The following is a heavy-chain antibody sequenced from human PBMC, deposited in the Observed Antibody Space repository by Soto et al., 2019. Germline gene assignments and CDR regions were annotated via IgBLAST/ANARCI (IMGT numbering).Heavy chain of an antibody. D-gene: IGHD3-22*01. CDR1: GFTFRNYA. CDR3: ARDDYASTGRNSGFEY. Sequence: QVQLVESGGGVVQPGRSLRLSCAASGFTFRNYAMHWVRQVRQAPGKGLEWVAVISYDGSNQFYADSVKGRFTISRDDSKNTLYLQMNSLRADDTAVYYCARDDYASTGRNSGFEYWGQGTLVTVSS. V-gene: IGHV3-30-3*01. J-gene: IGHJ4*02. CDR2: ISYDGSNQ.